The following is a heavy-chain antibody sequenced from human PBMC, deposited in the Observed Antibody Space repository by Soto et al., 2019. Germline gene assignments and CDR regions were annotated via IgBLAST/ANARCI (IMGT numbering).Heavy chain of an antibody. CDR1: GYSINSGYY. CDR3: ARVVGDTLMIRARYYLDS. D-gene: IGHD3-16*01. J-gene: IGHJ4*02. CDR2: VFHSGTT. V-gene: IGHV4-38-2*01. Sequence: KPSETLSLTCGVSGYSINSGYYWGCIRQPPGKGLEWIGSVFHSGTTYQNPSLKTRATISVDTSRNQFSLELDSVTAADSAVYYCARVVGDTLMIRARYYLDSWGQGILVTVSS.